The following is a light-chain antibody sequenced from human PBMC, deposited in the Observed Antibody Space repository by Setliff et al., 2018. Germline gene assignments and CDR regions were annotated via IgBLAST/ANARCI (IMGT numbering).Light chain of an antibody. CDR2: DVS. J-gene: IGLJ1*01. CDR3: SSYTSSSTFV. CDR1: SSDVGGYNY. Sequence: QSVLTQPASVSGSPGQSITLSCTGTSSDVGGYNYVSWYQQHPGKAPKLMIYDVSNRPSGVSNRFSGSKSGNTASLTISGLQAEDEADYYCSSYTSSSTFVFGTGTK. V-gene: IGLV2-14*03.